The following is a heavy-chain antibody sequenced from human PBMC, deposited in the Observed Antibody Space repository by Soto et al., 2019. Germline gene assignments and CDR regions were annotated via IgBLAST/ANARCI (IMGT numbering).Heavy chain of an antibody. CDR3: ASAMGATTFDY. Sequence: SETLSLTCTVSGGSISSYYWTWIRQPPGKGLEWIGYIYYSGSTNYNPSLKSRVTMSVDTSKNQFSLKLSSVTAADTAVYYCASAMGATTFDYWGQGTLVTVSS. D-gene: IGHD1-26*01. V-gene: IGHV4-59*01. J-gene: IGHJ4*02. CDR1: GGSISSYY. CDR2: IYYSGST.